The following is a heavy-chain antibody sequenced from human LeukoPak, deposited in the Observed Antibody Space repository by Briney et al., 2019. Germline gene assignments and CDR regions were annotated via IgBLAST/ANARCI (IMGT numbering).Heavy chain of an antibody. CDR1: GFPFRNYS. CDR2: ISASGRTT. J-gene: IGHJ4*02. CDR3: AKDDAGFGEDFDS. D-gene: IGHD3-10*01. Sequence: PGGPLRLSCTTSGFPFRNYSMNWVRQAPGRGLQWVSAISASGRTTKYADPVKGRFTISRDNSRNTLYLHIDSLRPDDTALYFCAKDDAGFGEDFDSWGQGTLVIVSS. V-gene: IGHV3-23*01.